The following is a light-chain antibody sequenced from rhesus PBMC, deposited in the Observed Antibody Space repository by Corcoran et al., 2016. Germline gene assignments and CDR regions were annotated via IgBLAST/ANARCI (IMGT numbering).Light chain of an antibody. CDR3: CSYAGRYIYI. J-gene: IGLJ1*01. CDR1: SSDIGGFNF. V-gene: IGLV2-32*01. CDR2: AVS. Sequence: QAALTQPRSVSGSPGQSVTISCTGTSSDIGGFNFVSWYQQHPGTAPKLMIYAVSKRPSGVSDRFSGSKSVNTASLTISGLQAEDEADYYCCSYAGRYIYIFGAGTRLTVL.